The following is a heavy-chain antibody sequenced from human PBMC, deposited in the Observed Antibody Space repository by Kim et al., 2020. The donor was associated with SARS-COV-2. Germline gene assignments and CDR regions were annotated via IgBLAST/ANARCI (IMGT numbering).Heavy chain of an antibody. V-gene: IGHV4-39*01. CDR2: IYYSGST. D-gene: IGHD1-26*01. CDR3: ARHKVESGVGAIGS. J-gene: IGHJ4*02. Sequence: SETLSLTCTVSGGSISSSSYYWGWIRQPPGKGLEWIGSIYYSGSTYYNPSLKSRVTISVDTSKNQFSLKLSSVTAADTAVYYCARHKVESGVGAIGSWGQGTLVTVSS. CDR1: GGSISSSSYY.